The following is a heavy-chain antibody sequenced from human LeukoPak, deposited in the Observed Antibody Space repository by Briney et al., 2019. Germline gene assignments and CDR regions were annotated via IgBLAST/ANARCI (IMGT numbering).Heavy chain of an antibody. J-gene: IGHJ4*02. D-gene: IGHD1-14*01. CDR1: GFTFSSYL. Sequence: GGSLRLSCAASGFTFSSYLMHWVRQAQGTGLVWVSSVKSDGTATNYADSVKGRFTISRGNAKNTLYLQMNSLRVEDTAVYYCVRKFATGDWGQGTLVTVSS. V-gene: IGHV3-74*01. CDR2: VKSDGTAT. CDR3: VRKFATGD.